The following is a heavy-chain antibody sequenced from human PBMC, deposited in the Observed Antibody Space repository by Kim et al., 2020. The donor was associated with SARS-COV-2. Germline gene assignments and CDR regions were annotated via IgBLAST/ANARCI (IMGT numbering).Heavy chain of an antibody. CDR2: IIPIFGTA. D-gene: IGHD5-12*01. J-gene: IGHJ3*02. Sequence: SVKVSCKASGGTFSSYAISWVRQAPGQGLEWMGGIIPIFGTANYAQKFQGRVTITADESTSTAYMELSSLRSEDTAVYYCARIDGYNPHDAFDIWGQGTMVTVSS. CDR1: GGTFSSYA. CDR3: ARIDGYNPHDAFDI. V-gene: IGHV1-69*13.